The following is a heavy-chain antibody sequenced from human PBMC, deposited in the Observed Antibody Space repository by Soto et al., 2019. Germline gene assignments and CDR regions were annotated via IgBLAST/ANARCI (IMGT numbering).Heavy chain of an antibody. D-gene: IGHD3-22*01. CDR3: ARVLIEYYYDSSGYYFFDY. V-gene: IGHV4-30-4*08. J-gene: IGHJ4*02. CDR2: IYYSGST. CDR1: GGSISSGGYY. Sequence: PSETLSLTCTVSGGSISSGGYYWSWIRQHPGKGLEWIGYIYYSGSTYYNPSLKSRVTISVDTSKNQFSLKLSSVTAADTAVYYCARVLIEYYYDSSGYYFFDYWGQGTLVTVSS.